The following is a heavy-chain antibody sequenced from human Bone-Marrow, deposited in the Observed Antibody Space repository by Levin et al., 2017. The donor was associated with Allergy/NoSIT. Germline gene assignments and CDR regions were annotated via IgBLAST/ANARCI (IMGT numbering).Heavy chain of an antibody. Sequence: NSGGSLRLSCAASGFTFSNAWVSWVRQAPGKGLEWVGRIKSKTDGGTTDYAAPVEGRFTISKDDSKNTLYLQMNSLKTEDTAVYYCTTGNGETFGVCRNGVCPNYYYYGMDVWGQGTTVTVSS. CDR2: IKSKTDGGTT. D-gene: IGHD2-8*01. J-gene: IGHJ6*02. CDR3: TTGNGETFGVCRNGVCPNYYYYGMDV. V-gene: IGHV3-15*01. CDR1: GFTFSNAW.